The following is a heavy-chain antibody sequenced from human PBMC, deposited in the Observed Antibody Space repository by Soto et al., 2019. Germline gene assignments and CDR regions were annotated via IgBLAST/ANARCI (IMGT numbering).Heavy chain of an antibody. Sequence: ASVKVSCKASGYVFRNFGISWVRQAPGQGLEWMGRISAYNGITNYEQKFQDRVSLTTDTSTSTAYMELRSLTSDDTAVYYCAREGAALSTYPYF. CDR2: ISAYNGIT. D-gene: IGHD2-2*01. CDR3: AREGAALSTYPYF. J-gene: IGHJ1*01. CDR1: GYVFRNFG. V-gene: IGHV1-18*04.